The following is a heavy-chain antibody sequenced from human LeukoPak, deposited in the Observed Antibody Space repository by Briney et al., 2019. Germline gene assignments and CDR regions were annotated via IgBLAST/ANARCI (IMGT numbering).Heavy chain of an antibody. D-gene: IGHD3-3*02. Sequence: ASVKVSCKASGYTFTSYYMHWVRQAPGQGLEWMGIINPSGGSTSYAQKFQGRVTMTGDTSTSTVYMDLSSLRSEDTAVYYCARDRERSIFGVVIXYYYMDVWGKGTTVTVSS. CDR1: GYTFTSYY. J-gene: IGHJ6*03. CDR2: INPSGGST. CDR3: ARDRERSIFGVVIXYYYMDV. V-gene: IGHV1-46*03.